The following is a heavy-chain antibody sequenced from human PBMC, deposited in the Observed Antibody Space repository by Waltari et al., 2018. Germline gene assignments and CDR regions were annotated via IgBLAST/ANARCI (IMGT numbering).Heavy chain of an antibody. CDR3: ARPGRVGCGSLMGLDY. V-gene: IGHV4-39*01. Sequence: QLQLQESGPGLVKPSETLSLTCSVSGDSITSTSYYWGWIRPPPGKGLEWIGSFSYNANTYYNPSLKSRVTISLDTSKTQFSLQLRSVTAADTAVYYCARPGRVGCGSLMGLDYWGQGTLVTVSS. CDR1: GDSITSTSYY. J-gene: IGHJ4*02. D-gene: IGHD2-8*01. CDR2: FSYNANT.